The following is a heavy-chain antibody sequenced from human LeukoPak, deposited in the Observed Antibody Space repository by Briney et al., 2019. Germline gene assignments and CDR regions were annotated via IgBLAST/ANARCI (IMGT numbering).Heavy chain of an antibody. V-gene: IGHV3-23*01. CDR2: ITGGGETT. D-gene: IGHD6-13*01. J-gene: IGHJ4*02. CDR1: GFTFSSYA. Sequence: GGSLRLSCAASGFTFSSYAMSWVRQAPGKGLEWVSGITGGGETTYYADSVKGRFTISRDNSKNTLYLQMNSLRAEDTAVYYCAKEGSIAAAGTEGYFDYWGQGTLVTVSS. CDR3: AKEGSIAAAGTEGYFDY.